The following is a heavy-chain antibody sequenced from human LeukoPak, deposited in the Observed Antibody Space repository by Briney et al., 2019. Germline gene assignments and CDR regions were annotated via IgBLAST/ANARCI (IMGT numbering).Heavy chain of an antibody. CDR1: GYPISSGYY. D-gene: IGHD2-21*02. Sequence: SETLSLTCTVSGYPISSGYYWGWIRQPPGKGLEWIGGIYHRGSTYYNPSLKSRVTISVDTSKNQFSLKLNPVTAADTAVYYCARYRNCGSDCYDAFDIWGQGTMVTVSS. CDR3: ARYRNCGSDCYDAFDI. CDR2: IYHRGST. V-gene: IGHV4-38-2*02. J-gene: IGHJ3*02.